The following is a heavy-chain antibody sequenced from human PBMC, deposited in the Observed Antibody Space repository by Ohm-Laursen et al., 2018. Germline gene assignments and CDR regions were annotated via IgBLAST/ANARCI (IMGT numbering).Heavy chain of an antibody. CDR1: GASINNYY. CDR3: ARGGAGATSY. CDR2: INYSGNT. D-gene: IGHD1-1*01. V-gene: IGHV4-59*07. J-gene: IGHJ4*02. Sequence: SDTLSLTCNVSGASINNYYWSWIRQPPGRGLEWIGYINYSGNTKYNPSLKSRVTISIDPSKNQFSLNLMSVIVADTAVYYCARGGAGATSYWGQGTLVTVSS.